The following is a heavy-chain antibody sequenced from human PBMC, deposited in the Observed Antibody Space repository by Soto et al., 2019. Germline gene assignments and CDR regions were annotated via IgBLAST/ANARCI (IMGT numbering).Heavy chain of an antibody. V-gene: IGHV3-11*01. CDR2: ISGDATIT. Sequence: QVQLVQSGGGLVEPGGSLRLSCAASGFTFSDQYMHWIRQAPGKGLEWVSKISGDATITYYADSVKGRFTVSRDNAKNSLYMQMDSLRAEDTAVYYCASEPYYYASGFWGQGTLVTVSS. CDR1: GFTFSDQY. CDR3: ASEPYYYASGF. D-gene: IGHD3-10*01. J-gene: IGHJ4*02.